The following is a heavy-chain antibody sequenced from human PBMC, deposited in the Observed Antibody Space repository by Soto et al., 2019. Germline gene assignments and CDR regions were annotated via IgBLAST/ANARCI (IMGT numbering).Heavy chain of an antibody. CDR3: AREYCSSTSCLNWFDP. V-gene: IGHV3-23*01. J-gene: IGHJ5*02. CDR2: ISGSGGST. Sequence: PGGSLRLCCAASGFTFSSYAMSWVRQAPGKGLEWVSAISGSGGSTYYADSVKGRFTIPRDNAKNSLYLQMNSLRAEDTAVYYCAREYCSSTSCLNWFDPWGQGTLVTVSS. D-gene: IGHD2-2*01. CDR1: GFTFSSYA.